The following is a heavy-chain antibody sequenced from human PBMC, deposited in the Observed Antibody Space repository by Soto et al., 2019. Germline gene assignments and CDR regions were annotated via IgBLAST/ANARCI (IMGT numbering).Heavy chain of an antibody. D-gene: IGHD6-6*01. CDR3: ARLEYSSSSYYYYGMDV. Sequence: SVKVSCKASGGTFSSYAISWVRQAPGQGLEWMGGIIPIFGTANYAQKFQGRVTITADKSTSTAYMELSSLRSEDTAVYYCARLEYSSSSYYYYGMDVWGQGTTVTVSS. V-gene: IGHV1-69*06. CDR1: GGTFSSYA. CDR2: IIPIFGTA. J-gene: IGHJ6*02.